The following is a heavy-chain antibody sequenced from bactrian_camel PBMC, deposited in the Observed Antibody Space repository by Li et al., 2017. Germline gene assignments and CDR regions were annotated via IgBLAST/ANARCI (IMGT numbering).Heavy chain of an antibody. CDR3: TADRSFFTATATDKSEYDY. V-gene: IGHV3S26*01. CDR1: GDTHSSLC. J-gene: IGHJ4*01. CDR2: IDTVGGGT. Sequence: QVQLVESGGGTGSVQSGQSLRLSCRVSGDTHSSLCMGWFRQIPGKEREGVAFIDTVGGGTTYVDSVKGRFTMSRDNAKNTVYLQMNSLKPEDTATYYCTADRSFFTATATDKSEYDYWGQGTQVTVS. D-gene: IGHD4*01.